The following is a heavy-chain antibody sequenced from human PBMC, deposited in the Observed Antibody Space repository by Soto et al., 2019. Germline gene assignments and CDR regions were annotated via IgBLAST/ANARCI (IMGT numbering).Heavy chain of an antibody. Sequence: SETLSLTCAVYGGSLSGSYLTWIRQPPGQGLEWIGEINHSGSTNYNPSLRSRLTISVDTSKNQFSLKVISVTAADTAVYYCVRATGGMAVWGQGTTVTVSS. CDR1: GGSLSGSY. J-gene: IGHJ6*02. D-gene: IGHD1-1*01. V-gene: IGHV4-34*01. CDR2: INHSGST. CDR3: VRATGGMAV.